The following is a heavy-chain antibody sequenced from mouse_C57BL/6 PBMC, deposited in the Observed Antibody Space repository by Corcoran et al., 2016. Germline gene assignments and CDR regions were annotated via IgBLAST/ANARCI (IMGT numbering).Heavy chain of an antibody. CDR3: ARSIYYYGSSPLAMDY. J-gene: IGHJ4*01. D-gene: IGHD1-1*01. Sequence: QVQMQQSGAELVKPGASVKISCKASGYAFSSYWMNWVKQRPGKGLEWIGQIYTGDGGTNYNGKFKGKATLTADKSSSTAYMQLSSLTSEDSAVYFCARSIYYYGSSPLAMDYWGQGTSVTVSS. CDR1: GYAFSSYW. V-gene: IGHV1-80*01. CDR2: IYTGDGGT.